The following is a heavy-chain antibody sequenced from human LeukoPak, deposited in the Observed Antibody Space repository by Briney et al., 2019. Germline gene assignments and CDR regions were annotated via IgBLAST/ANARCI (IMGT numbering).Heavy chain of an antibody. J-gene: IGHJ4*02. CDR1: GGSFSGYY. CDR2: INHSGST. Sequence: SETLSLTCAVYGGSFSGYYWSWIRQPPGKGLEWIGEINHSGSTNYNPSLKSRVTISVDTSKNQFSLRLSSVTAADTAVYFCAREMATTSSFDDWGQGTLVTVSS. V-gene: IGHV4-34*01. CDR3: AREMATTSSFDD. D-gene: IGHD5-24*01.